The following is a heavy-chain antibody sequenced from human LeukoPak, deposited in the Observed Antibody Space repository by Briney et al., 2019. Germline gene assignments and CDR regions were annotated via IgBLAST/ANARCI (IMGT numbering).Heavy chain of an antibody. Sequence: SETLSLTCAVYGGSFSGYYWSWIRQPPGKGLEWIGEINHSGSTNYNPSLKSRVTISVDTSKNQFSLKLSSVTAADTAVYYCARHKRRWLQLCWSDPWGQGTLVTVSS. CDR1: GGSFSGYY. J-gene: IGHJ5*02. CDR2: INHSGST. V-gene: IGHV4-34*01. CDR3: ARHKRRWLQLCWSDP. D-gene: IGHD5-24*01.